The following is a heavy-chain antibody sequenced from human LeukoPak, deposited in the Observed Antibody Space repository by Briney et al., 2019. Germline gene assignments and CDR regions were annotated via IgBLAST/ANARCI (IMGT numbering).Heavy chain of an antibody. D-gene: IGHD5/OR15-5a*01. CDR2: IKPDGSDK. J-gene: IGHJ4*02. Sequence: PGGSLRLSCAASGFIFSNSWMIWVRQAPGKGLEGVANIKPDGSDKYYVDSVKGRFTISRDNAKNSLYLQMNSLRAEDTAVYYCARIMYSVWSHWGQGTLVTVSS. CDR3: ARIMYSVWSH. CDR1: GFIFSNSW. V-gene: IGHV3-7*01.